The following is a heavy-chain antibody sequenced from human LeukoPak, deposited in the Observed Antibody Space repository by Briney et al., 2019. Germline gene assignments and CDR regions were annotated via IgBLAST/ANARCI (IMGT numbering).Heavy chain of an antibody. D-gene: IGHD2-15*01. V-gene: IGHV3-23*01. CDR2: ISGSGGST. J-gene: IGHJ4*02. CDR3: AKDSVVVVAATPDY. CDR1: GSTFSSYA. Sequence: GGSLRLSCAASGSTFSSYAMSWVRQAPGKGLEWVSAISGSGGSTYYADSVKGRFTISRDNSKNTLYLQMNSLRAEDTAVYYCAKDSVVVVAATPDYWGQGTLVTVSS.